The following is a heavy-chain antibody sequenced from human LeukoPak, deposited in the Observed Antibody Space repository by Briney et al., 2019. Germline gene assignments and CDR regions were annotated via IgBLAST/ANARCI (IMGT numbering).Heavy chain of an antibody. D-gene: IGHD6-13*01. J-gene: IGHJ4*02. CDR3: ARDRAAADLDY. V-gene: IGHV3-33*01. CDR2: IWYDGSNK. Sequence: GGSLRLSCAASGFTFSSYGMHWVRQAPGKGLEWVAVIWYDGSNKFYADSVKGRFTISRDNSKNTLYLQMNSLRAEATAVYYCARDRAAADLDYWGQGTLVTVSS. CDR1: GFTFSSYG.